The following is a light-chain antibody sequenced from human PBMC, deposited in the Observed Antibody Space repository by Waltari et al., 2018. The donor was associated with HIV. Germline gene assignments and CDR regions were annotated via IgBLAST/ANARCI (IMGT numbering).Light chain of an antibody. CDR2: LAS. V-gene: IGKV2-28*01. CDR1: QSLLHSNGYNY. Sequence: DIVMTQSPLSLPVTPGEPASISCRSSQSLLHSNGYNYLDWYLQKPGQSPQLLISLASKRASWVPDRFSGSGSGTDFTLKISRVEAEDVGVYYCMQALQSIYTFGQGTKLEIK. J-gene: IGKJ2*01. CDR3: MQALQSIYT.